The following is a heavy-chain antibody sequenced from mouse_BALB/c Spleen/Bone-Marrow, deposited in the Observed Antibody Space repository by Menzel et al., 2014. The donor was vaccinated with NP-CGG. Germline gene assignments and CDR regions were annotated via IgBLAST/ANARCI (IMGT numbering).Heavy chain of an antibody. CDR1: GFTFSSYA. D-gene: IGHD2-4*01. Sequence: EVKVEESGGGLVKPGGSLKLSCAASGFTFSSYAMSLVRQTPEKRLEWVATISSGGSYTYYPDSVKGRFTISRDNAKNTLYLQMSSLRSGDTAMYYRARHGITRLLDYWGQGTTLTVSS. CDR2: ISSGGSYT. V-gene: IGHV5-9-3*01. J-gene: IGHJ2*01. CDR3: ARHGITRLLDY.